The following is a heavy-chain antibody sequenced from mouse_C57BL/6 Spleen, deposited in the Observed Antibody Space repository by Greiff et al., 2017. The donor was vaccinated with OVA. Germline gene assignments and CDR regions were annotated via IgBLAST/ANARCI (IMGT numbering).Heavy chain of an antibody. J-gene: IGHJ4*01. V-gene: IGHV1-55*01. CDR1: GYTFTSYW. CDR3: SRGRMDY. Sequence: QVQLQQPGAELVKPGASVKISCKASGYTFTSYWITWVKQRPGQGLEWIGDISPGSGSTNDNEKFKSKATLTVDTSSSTAYMHLSSLTSEDSAVYYCSRGRMDYWGQGTSVTVSS. CDR2: ISPGSGST.